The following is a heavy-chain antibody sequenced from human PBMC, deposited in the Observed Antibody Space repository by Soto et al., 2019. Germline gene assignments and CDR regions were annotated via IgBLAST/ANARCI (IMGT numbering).Heavy chain of an antibody. V-gene: IGHV4-30-4*01. Sequence: QVQLQESGPGLVKPSQTLSLTCTVSGGSISSGVYYWSWIRQPPGKGLEWLGYIFDSGKTYYNPSLQTRLTLSADTSKTQFSLKLSSLTAADTAVYYCAGGAGAYCSGGSCHFDYWGQGTLVTVSS. J-gene: IGHJ4*02. CDR2: IFDSGKT. CDR3: AGGAGAYCSGGSCHFDY. CDR1: GGSISSGVYY. D-gene: IGHD2-15*01.